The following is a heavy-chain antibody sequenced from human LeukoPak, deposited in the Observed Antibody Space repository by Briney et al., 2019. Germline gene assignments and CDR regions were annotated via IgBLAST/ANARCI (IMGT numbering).Heavy chain of an antibody. CDR1: GFTFSSYG. D-gene: IGHD2-2*02. CDR2: IRYDGSNK. V-gene: IGHV3-30*02. CDR3: AKMLGYCSSTSCYTVEDY. J-gene: IGHJ4*02. Sequence: GGSLRLSCAASGFTFSSYGMHWVRQAPGKGLEWVAFIRYDGSNKYYADSVKGRFTISRDNSKNTLYLQMNSLRAEDTAVYYCAKMLGYCSSTSCYTVEDYWGQGTLVTVSS.